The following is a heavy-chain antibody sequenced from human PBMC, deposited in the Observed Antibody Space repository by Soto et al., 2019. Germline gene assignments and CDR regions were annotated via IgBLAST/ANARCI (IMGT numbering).Heavy chain of an antibody. V-gene: IGHV1-8*01. CDR2: MNPNSGHT. Sequence: QVQLVQSGAEVRKPGASVKVSCKASGYTFTSHDINWMRQTTGQGLEWMGWMNPNSGHTNYAQKFQGRVTMTRDTSISKAYVELTNLRSEDKAIYYCASDMSTSWGQGTLVTVSS. CDR1: GYTFTSHD. D-gene: IGHD2-2*01. CDR3: ASDMSTS. J-gene: IGHJ4*02.